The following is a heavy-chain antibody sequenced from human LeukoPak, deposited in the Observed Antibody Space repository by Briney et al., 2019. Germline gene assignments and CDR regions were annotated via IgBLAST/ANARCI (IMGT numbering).Heavy chain of an antibody. CDR2: ISWNSGSI. Sequence: GGSLRLSCAASGFTFSNYGLSWVRQAPGKGLEWVSGISWNSGSIGYADSVKGRFTISRDNSKNTLYLQMNSLRAEDTAVYYCARGTRSSSWYWPTDAFDIWGQGTMVTVSS. CDR1: GFTFSNYG. D-gene: IGHD6-13*01. CDR3: ARGTRSSSWYWPTDAFDI. V-gene: IGHV3-9*01. J-gene: IGHJ3*02.